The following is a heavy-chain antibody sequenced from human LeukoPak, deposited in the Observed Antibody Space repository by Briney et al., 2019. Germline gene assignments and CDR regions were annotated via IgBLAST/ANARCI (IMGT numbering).Heavy chain of an antibody. V-gene: IGHV1-46*01. D-gene: IGHD5-12*01. CDR3: ARVDIVATRCFDY. J-gene: IGHJ4*02. Sequence: GASVKVSCKASGYTFTSYYMHWVRQAPGQGLEWMGIINPSGGSTSYAQKFQGRVTMTRDMSTSTVYMELSSLRSEDTAAYYCARVDIVATRCFDYWGQGTLVTVSS. CDR2: INPSGGST. CDR1: GYTFTSYY.